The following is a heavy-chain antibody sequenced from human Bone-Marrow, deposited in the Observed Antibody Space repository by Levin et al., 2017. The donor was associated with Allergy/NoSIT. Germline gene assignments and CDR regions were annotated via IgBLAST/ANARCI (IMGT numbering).Heavy chain of an antibody. CDR3: AKQGCGGPSGHKIDY. V-gene: IGHV5-51*01. D-gene: IGHD2-21*01. J-gene: IGHJ4*02. CDR1: GSNFAGSW. CDR2: IHPPDSET. Sequence: GGSLRLSCQASGSNFAGSWIAWVRQVPGKGLELMGIIHPPDSETRYSPPFQGQVTISFDKSINTASLQWSSLTASDSGIYYCAKQGCGGPSGHKIDYWGQGTLVTVSS.